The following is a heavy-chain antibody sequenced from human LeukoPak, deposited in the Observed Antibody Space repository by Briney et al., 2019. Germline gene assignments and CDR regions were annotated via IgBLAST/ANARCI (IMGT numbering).Heavy chain of an antibody. CDR2: IYYSGST. J-gene: IGHJ5*02. Sequence: KPSQTLSLTCNVSGGSISNDGYYWSWIRQHPGKGLEWLGYIYYSGSTYYNPSLKSRVTLSVDTSKSQFSLRLSSVTAADTAVYYCARDLTGDRFFDPWGQGTLVTVSS. V-gene: IGHV4-31*03. CDR1: GGSISNDGYY. D-gene: IGHD7-27*01. CDR3: ARDLTGDRFFDP.